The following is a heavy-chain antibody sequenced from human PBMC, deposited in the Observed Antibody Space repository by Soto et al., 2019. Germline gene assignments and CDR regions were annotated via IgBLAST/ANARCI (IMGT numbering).Heavy chain of an antibody. D-gene: IGHD3-16*01. CDR3: ARAQIGGYSDY. CDR1: GGSISSGGSY. V-gene: IGHV4-31*03. J-gene: IGHJ4*02. Sequence: QVQLQESGPGLVKPSQTLSLTCTVSGGSISSGGSYWSWIRQHPGKGLEWIGYIYYSGSTYYNPSLKSRVTILVDTSKNQFSLNLSSVTAADTAVYYCARAQIGGYSDYWGQGTLVTVSS. CDR2: IYYSGST.